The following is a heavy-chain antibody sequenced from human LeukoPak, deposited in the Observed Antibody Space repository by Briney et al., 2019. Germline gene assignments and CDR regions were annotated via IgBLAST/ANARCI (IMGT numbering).Heavy chain of an antibody. CDR3: YIPYYDTSAYKGY. CDR2: ISGSGGST. J-gene: IGHJ4*02. V-gene: IGHV3-23*01. D-gene: IGHD3-22*01. CDR1: GFTFRTHT. Sequence: GGSLRLSCAASGFTFRTHTMTWVRQAPGKGLEWVSAISGSGGSTYYADSVKGRFTISRDNSKNTLYLQMNSLRAEDTAVYYCYIPYYDTSAYKGYWGQGTLVTVSS.